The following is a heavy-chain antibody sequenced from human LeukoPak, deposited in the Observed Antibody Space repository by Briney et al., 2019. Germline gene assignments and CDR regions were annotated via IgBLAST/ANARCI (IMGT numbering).Heavy chain of an antibody. CDR2: ISGSGGST. Sequence: GGSLRLSCAASGFTFSSYAMGWGRQAPGRGLEWVSAISGSGGSTYYADSVKGRFTISRDNSKNTLYLQMNSLRAEDTAVYYCAKVSNYYYGSGSYIDYWGQGTLVTVSS. J-gene: IGHJ4*02. D-gene: IGHD3-10*01. CDR3: AKVSNYYYGSGSYIDY. V-gene: IGHV3-23*01. CDR1: GFTFSSYA.